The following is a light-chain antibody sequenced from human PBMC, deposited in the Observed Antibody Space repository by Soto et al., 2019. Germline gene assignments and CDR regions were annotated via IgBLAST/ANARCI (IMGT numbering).Light chain of an antibody. Sequence: QSVLTQPASVSGTPGQSITISCTGSNSDVGIYDFVSWYQHHPGRAPKLIVSEVSHRPSGVSNRFPGSKSGNTASLTISGLQSEDEADYYCISYTSDDVRYVFGTGTKVTV. J-gene: IGLJ1*01. CDR2: EVS. CDR1: NSDVGIYDF. V-gene: IGLV2-14*01. CDR3: ISYTSDDVRYV.